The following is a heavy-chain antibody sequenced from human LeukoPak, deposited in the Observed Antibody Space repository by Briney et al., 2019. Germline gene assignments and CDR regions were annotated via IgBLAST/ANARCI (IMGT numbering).Heavy chain of an antibody. D-gene: IGHD3-3*01. Sequence: SETLSLTCTVSGGSISSSSYYWGWIRQPPGKELEWIGSIYYSGSTYYNPSLKSRVTISVDTSKNQFSLKLSSVTAADTAVYYCARHVRPPITIFGVVINEDWFDPWGQGTLVTVSS. J-gene: IGHJ5*02. CDR3: ARHVRPPITIFGVVINEDWFDP. CDR2: IYYSGST. V-gene: IGHV4-39*01. CDR1: GGSISSSSYY.